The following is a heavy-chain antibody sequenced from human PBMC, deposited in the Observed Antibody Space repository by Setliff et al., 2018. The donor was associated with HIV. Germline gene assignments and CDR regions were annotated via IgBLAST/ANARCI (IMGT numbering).Heavy chain of an antibody. Sequence: SETLSLTCTVSGGSISSSSCYWAWVRQPPGKGLEWIGSIYYSGSTSYNPSLKSRVTISVDTSKNQFSLKLRSVTAADTAVYYCARRRGYCSGGTCYSGGYWFDPWGQGTLVTVSS. CDR3: ARRRGYCSGGTCYSGGYWFDP. CDR1: GGSISSSSCY. V-gene: IGHV4-39*01. J-gene: IGHJ5*02. CDR2: IYYSGST. D-gene: IGHD2-15*01.